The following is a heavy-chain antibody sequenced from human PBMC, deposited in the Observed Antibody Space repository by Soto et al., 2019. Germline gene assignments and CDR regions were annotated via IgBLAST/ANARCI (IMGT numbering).Heavy chain of an antibody. CDR1: GFTFSSYA. CDR2: ISGSGGST. V-gene: IGHV3-23*01. J-gene: IGHJ6*02. D-gene: IGHD3-3*01. CDR3: AKASSRFVVYLMDV. Sequence: PGGSLRLSCAASGFTFSSYAMSWVRQATGKGLEWVSDISGSGGSTYYADSVKGRFTISRDNSRNTLYLQMNSLRAEDTAVYYCAKASSRFVVYLMDVWGQGTTVTVSS.